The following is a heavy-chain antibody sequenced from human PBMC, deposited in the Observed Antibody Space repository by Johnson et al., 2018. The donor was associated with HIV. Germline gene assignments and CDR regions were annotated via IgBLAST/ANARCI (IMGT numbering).Heavy chain of an antibody. J-gene: IGHJ3*02. CDR1: GFTVSSNY. Sequence: QLVESGGGLIQPGGSLRLSCAASGFTVSSNYMSWVRQAPGKGLEWVSIIYGGGSTYYADSVTGRFTISRDNSKTTLFLQRNSLRAEDTAVYYCAKEPVVVIHAGGAFDIWGQGTMVTVSS. D-gene: IGHD3-22*01. V-gene: IGHV3-66*03. CDR3: AKEPVVVIHAGGAFDI. CDR2: IYGGGST.